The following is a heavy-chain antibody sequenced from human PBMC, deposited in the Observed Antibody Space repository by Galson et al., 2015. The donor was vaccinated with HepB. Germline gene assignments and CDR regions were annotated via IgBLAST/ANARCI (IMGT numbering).Heavy chain of an antibody. V-gene: IGHV3-21*01. CDR1: GFTFSSYS. D-gene: IGHD3-22*01. CDR2: ISSSSSYT. CDR3: ARAPEYDSSGYYLYYFDY. J-gene: IGHJ4*02. Sequence: LRLSCAASGFTFSSYSMNWVRQAPGKGLEWVSSISSSSSYTYYADSVKGRFTISRDNAKNSLYLQMNSLRAEDTAVYYCARAPEYDSSGYYLYYFDYWGQGTLVTVSS.